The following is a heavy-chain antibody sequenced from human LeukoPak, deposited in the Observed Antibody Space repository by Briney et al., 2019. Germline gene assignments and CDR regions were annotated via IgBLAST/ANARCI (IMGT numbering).Heavy chain of an antibody. CDR1: GFTFSSYA. V-gene: IGHV3-23*01. J-gene: IGHJ4*02. D-gene: IGHD6-19*01. CDR2: ISGSGGST. CDR3: AKNPRPGIAVAGTFFDY. Sequence: PGGSLRLSCAASGFTFSSYAMSWVRQAPGKGLEWVSAISGSGGSTYYADSVKGRFTISRDNSKNTLYLQMNSLRAEDTAVYYCAKNPRPGIAVAGTFFDYWGQGTLVTVSS.